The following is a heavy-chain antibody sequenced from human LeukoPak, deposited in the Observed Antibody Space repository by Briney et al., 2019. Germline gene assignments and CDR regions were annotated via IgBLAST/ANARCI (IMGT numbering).Heavy chain of an antibody. V-gene: IGHV4-34*01. Sequence: SETLSLTCTVSGGSISSYYWSWIRQPPGKGLEWIGEINHSGSTNYNPSLKSRVTISVDTSKNQFSLKLSSVAAADTALYYCARATLVAARRFYYYMDVWGKGTTVTVSS. J-gene: IGHJ6*03. D-gene: IGHD6-6*01. CDR3: ARATLVAARRFYYYMDV. CDR2: INHSGST. CDR1: GGSISSYY.